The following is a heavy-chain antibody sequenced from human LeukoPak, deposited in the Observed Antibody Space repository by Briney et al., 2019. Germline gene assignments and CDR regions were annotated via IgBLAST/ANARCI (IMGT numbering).Heavy chain of an antibody. CDR1: GGTFSSYA. CDR2: ISAYNGNT. Sequence: ASVKVSCKASGGTFSSYAISWVRQAPGQGLEWMGWISAYNGNTNYAQKLQGRVTMTTDTSTSTAYMELRSLRSDDTAVYYCARAGYNFWSGYEYYFDYWGQGTLVTVSS. V-gene: IGHV1-18*01. CDR3: ARAGYNFWSGYEYYFDY. D-gene: IGHD3-3*01. J-gene: IGHJ4*02.